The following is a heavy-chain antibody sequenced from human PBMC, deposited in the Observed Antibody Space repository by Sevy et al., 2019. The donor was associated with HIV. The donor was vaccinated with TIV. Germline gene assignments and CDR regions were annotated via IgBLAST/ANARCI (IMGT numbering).Heavy chain of an antibody. V-gene: IGHV3-33*01. CDR3: ARAATGYAYVWGSYPDVFDY. J-gene: IGHJ4*02. D-gene: IGHD3-16*02. CDR2: IWYDGSNK. Sequence: GGSLRLSCAASGFTFSSYGMHWVRQAPGKGLEWVAVIWYDGSNKYYADSVKGRFTISRDNSKNTLYLQMNSLRAEDTAVYYCARAATGYAYVWGSYPDVFDYWGQGTLVTVSS. CDR1: GFTFSSYG.